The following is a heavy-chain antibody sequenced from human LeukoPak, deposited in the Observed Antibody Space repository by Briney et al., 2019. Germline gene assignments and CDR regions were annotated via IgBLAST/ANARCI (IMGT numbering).Heavy chain of an antibody. Sequence: GGSLRRSCAASGFTFSSYAMGWVRQAPGKGLEWVSAVSGSGASTYYADSVKGRFTISRDNSRNTLYLQMDSLRAEDTAVYYCAKGIGAARGVDFDYWGQGTLVTVSS. CDR1: GFTFSSYA. J-gene: IGHJ4*02. D-gene: IGHD6-6*01. CDR2: VSGSGAST. V-gene: IGHV3-23*01. CDR3: AKGIGAARGVDFDY.